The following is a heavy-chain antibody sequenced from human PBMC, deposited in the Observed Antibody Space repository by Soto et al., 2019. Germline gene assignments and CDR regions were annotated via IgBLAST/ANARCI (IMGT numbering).Heavy chain of an antibody. CDR3: ASEDPIAVWFDP. Sequence: EVQLVESGGGLVQPGGSLRLSCAASGFTFSSYWMHWVRQAPGKRLVWVSRINSDGSSTSYADSVKGRFTISRDNAKNTLYLQMNSLRAEDTAVYYCASEDPIAVWFDPWGQGTLVTVSS. CDR1: GFTFSSYW. D-gene: IGHD6-19*01. J-gene: IGHJ5*02. V-gene: IGHV3-74*01. CDR2: INSDGSST.